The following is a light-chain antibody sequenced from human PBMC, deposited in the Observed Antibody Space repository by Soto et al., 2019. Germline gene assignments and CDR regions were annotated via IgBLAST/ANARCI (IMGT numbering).Light chain of an antibody. CDR2: LEGSGSY. Sequence: QAVVTQSSSASASLGSSVKLTCTLSSGHSSYIIAWHQQQPGKAPRYLMKLEGSGSYNKGSGVPDRFSGSSSGADRYLTISNLQSEDEADYYCETWDSNTNWVFGGGTKVTVL. V-gene: IGLV4-60*03. CDR3: ETWDSNTNWV. CDR1: SGHSSYI. J-gene: IGLJ3*02.